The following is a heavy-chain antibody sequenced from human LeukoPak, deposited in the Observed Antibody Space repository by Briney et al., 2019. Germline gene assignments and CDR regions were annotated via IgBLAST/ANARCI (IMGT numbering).Heavy chain of an antibody. CDR2: INHSGST. V-gene: IGHV4-34*01. D-gene: IGHD2-15*01. J-gene: IGHJ4*02. CDR3: GRGQGSGGSYPLLYYFDY. CDR1: GGSFSGYY. Sequence: SETLSPTCAVYGGSFSGYYWSWIRQPPGKGLEWIGEINHSGSTNYNPSLKSRVTISVDTSKNQFSLKLSSVTAADTAVYYCGRGQGSGGSYPLLYYFDYWGQGTLVTVSS.